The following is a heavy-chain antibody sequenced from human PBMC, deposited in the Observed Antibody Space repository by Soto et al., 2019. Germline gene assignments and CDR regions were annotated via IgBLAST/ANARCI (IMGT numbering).Heavy chain of an antibody. J-gene: IGHJ4*02. D-gene: IGHD4-17*01. V-gene: IGHV3-23*01. CDR3: ADPPHYGDPLVDY. CDR2: ISGSGGRT. Sequence: GGSLRLSCAASGFTFRSYAMSWVRQAPGKGLEWVSAISGSGGRTYYADSVKGRFTISRDYSKNTLYVQMNSLRAEDTAVYYCADPPHYGDPLVDYWGQGTLVTVSS. CDR1: GFTFRSYA.